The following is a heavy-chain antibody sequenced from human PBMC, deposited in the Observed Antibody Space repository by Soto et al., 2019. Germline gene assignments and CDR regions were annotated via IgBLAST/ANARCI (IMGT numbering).Heavy chain of an antibody. CDR3: ARAYDILTGFVFGY. CDR1: GYTFTSYA. CDR2: INAGNGNT. Sequence: ASVKVSCKASGYTFTSYAMHWVRQAPGQRLEWMGWINAGNGNTKYSQKFQGRVTITRDTSASTAYMELSSLRSEDTAVYYCARAYDILTGFVFGYWGQGTLVTVSS. V-gene: IGHV1-3*01. J-gene: IGHJ4*02. D-gene: IGHD3-9*01.